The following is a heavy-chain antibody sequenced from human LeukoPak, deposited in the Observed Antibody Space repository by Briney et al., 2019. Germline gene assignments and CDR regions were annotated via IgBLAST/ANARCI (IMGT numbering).Heavy chain of an antibody. V-gene: IGHV4-59*08. CDR1: GGSISSYY. Sequence: SETLSLTCTVSGGSISSYYWSWIRQPPGKGLEWIGYIYYSGSTNYNPSLKSRVAISVDTSKNQFSLKLSSVTAADTAVYYCARTMPADYFDYWGQGTLVTVSS. CDR3: ARTMPADYFDY. CDR2: IYYSGST. D-gene: IGHD2-2*01. J-gene: IGHJ4*02.